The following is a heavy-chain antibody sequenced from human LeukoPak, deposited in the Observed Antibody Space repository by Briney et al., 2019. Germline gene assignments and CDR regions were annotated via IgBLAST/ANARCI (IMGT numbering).Heavy chain of an antibody. D-gene: IGHD1-26*01. CDR2: INPSAGST. J-gene: IGHJ4*02. V-gene: IGHV1-46*01. CDR1: GYTLSSYY. CDR3: ARASSSRGSYSRRGEDYFDY. Sequence: ASVKVSCKASGYTLSSYYIHWVRQAPGQGLEWIGIINPSAGSTSYAQSFQGRVTMTRDTSSSTVYMELSSLRFDDTAIYYCARASSSRGSYSRRGEDYFDYWGQGTLVTVSS.